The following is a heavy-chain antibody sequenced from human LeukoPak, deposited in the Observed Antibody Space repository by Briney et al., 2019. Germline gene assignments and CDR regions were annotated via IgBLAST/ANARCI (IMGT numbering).Heavy chain of an antibody. CDR1: GFTFSSYW. J-gene: IGHJ6*02. CDR2: INSDGTST. D-gene: IGHD3-22*01. CDR3: ARGRWGDYYYDSSGPYGMDV. Sequence: GGSLRLSCAASGFTFSSYWMHWVRQAPGKGLVWVSRINSDGTSTRYADSVKGRFTISRDNSKNTLYLQMNSLRAEDTAVYYCARGRWGDYYYDSSGPYGMDVWGQGTTVTVSS. V-gene: IGHV3-74*01.